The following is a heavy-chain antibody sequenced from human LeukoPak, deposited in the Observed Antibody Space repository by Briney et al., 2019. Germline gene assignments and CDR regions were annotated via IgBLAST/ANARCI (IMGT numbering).Heavy chain of an antibody. D-gene: IGHD3-3*01. J-gene: IGHJ5*02. V-gene: IGHV1-18*04. Sequence: VASVKVSCKASGYTISDYFMHWVRQAPGQGLEWMGWISAYNGNTNYAQKLQGRVTMTTDTSTSTAYMELRSLRSDDTAVYYCARGPWYYDFWSGYPNWFDPWGQGTLVTVSS. CDR2: ISAYNGNT. CDR1: GYTISDYF. CDR3: ARGPWYYDFWSGYPNWFDP.